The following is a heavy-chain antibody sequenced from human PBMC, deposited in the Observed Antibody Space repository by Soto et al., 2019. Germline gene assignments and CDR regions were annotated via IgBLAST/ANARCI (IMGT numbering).Heavy chain of an antibody. CDR2: ISSSSSYI. CDR3: ARDGGIAAAGTFDY. D-gene: IGHD6-13*01. V-gene: IGHV3-21*01. J-gene: IGHJ4*02. Sequence: EVQLVESGGGLVKPGGSLRLSCAASGFTFSSYSMNWVRQAPGKGLEWVSSISSSSSYIYYADSVKGRFTISRDNAKNSLYLQMNSLGAEDTAVCYWARDGGIAAAGTFDYWGQGTLVTVSS. CDR1: GFTFSSYS.